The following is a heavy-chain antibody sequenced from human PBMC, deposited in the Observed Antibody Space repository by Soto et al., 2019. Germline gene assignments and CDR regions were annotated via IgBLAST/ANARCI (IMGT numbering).Heavy chain of an antibody. J-gene: IGHJ4*02. CDR2: IYYSGNT. CDR1: GGSTSSDNY. V-gene: IGHV4-30-4*01. D-gene: IGHD3-16*01. CDR3: AREGGESSDGLYYFDS. Sequence: PSETLSLTCTVSGGSTSSDNYWSWIRQPPGKGLEWIGHIYYSGNTDYNPSLKSRLAISIDTSKNQFSLKLSSVTAADTAVYFCAREGGESSDGLYYFDSWGQGSLVTVSS.